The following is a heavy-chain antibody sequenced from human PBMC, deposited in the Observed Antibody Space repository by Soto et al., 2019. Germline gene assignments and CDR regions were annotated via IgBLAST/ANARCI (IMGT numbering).Heavy chain of an antibody. Sequence: TSETLSLTCAVYGGSFSGYYWSWIRQPPGKGLEWIGEINHSGSTNYNPSLKSRVTISVDTSKNQFSLKLSSVTAADTAVYYCARIRGYSYGYFDYWGQGTLVTVSS. CDR2: INHSGST. D-gene: IGHD5-18*01. J-gene: IGHJ4*02. CDR1: GGSFSGYY. V-gene: IGHV4-34*01. CDR3: ARIRGYSYGYFDY.